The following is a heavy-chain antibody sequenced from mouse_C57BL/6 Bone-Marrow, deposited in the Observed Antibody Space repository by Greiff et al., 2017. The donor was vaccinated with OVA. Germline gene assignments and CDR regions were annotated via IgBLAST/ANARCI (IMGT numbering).Heavy chain of an antibody. Sequence: QVQLQQPGTELVKPGASVKLSCKASGYTFTSYWMHWVKQRPGQGLEWIGNINPSNGGTNSNEKFKSKATLTVDKSSSTAYMQLSSLTSEDSAVYYCARGGVLCTNFDYWGQGTTLTVSS. CDR3: ARGGVLCTNFDY. D-gene: IGHD1-1*02. J-gene: IGHJ2*01. CDR2: INPSNGGT. V-gene: IGHV1-53*01. CDR1: GYTFTSYW.